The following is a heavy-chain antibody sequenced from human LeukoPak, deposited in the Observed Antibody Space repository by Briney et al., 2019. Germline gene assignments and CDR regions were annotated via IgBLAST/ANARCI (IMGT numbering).Heavy chain of an antibody. V-gene: IGHV1-69*04. J-gene: IGHJ3*02. CDR1: GGTFSSYA. D-gene: IGHD3-3*01. CDR3: ARGGYYDFWSGHRRDAFDI. Sequence: SVKVSCKASGGTFSSYAISWVRQAPGQGLEWMGRIIPILGIANYAQKFQGRVTITADKSTSTAYMELRSLRSDDTAVYYCARGGYYDFWSGHRRDAFDIWGQGTMVTVSS. CDR2: IIPILGIA.